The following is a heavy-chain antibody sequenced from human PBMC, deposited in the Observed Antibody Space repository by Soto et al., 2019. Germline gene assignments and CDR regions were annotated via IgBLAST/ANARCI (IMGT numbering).Heavy chain of an antibody. CDR2: ISYDGSNK. V-gene: IGHV3-30-3*01. D-gene: IGHD3-10*01. Sequence: QVQLVESGGGVVQPGRSLRLSCAASGFTFSSYAMHWVRQAPGKGLEWVAVISYDGSNKYYADSVKGRFTISRDNSKNTLYLQMNSLRAEDTAVYYCARRRHPPGPIDYWGQGTLVTVSS. CDR3: ARRRHPPGPIDY. CDR1: GFTFSSYA. J-gene: IGHJ4*02.